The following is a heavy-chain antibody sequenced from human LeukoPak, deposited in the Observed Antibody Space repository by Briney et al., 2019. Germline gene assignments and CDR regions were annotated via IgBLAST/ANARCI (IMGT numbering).Heavy chain of an antibody. Sequence: GGSLRLSCAASGFTFSDYWMSWVRQAPGKGLEWVANINQDGSETYYVDSVEGRFTISRDNAKNSLFLQMSSLRAEDTAVYYCARGPHIVVVTAIDYWGQGTLVTVSS. CDR3: ARGPHIVVVTAIDY. D-gene: IGHD2-21*02. CDR2: INQDGSET. V-gene: IGHV3-7*01. J-gene: IGHJ4*02. CDR1: GFTFSDYW.